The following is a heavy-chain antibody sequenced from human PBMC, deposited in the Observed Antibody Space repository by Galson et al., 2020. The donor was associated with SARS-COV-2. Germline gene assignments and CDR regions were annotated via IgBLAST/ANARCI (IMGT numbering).Heavy chain of an antibody. CDR3: ARVMSALTTVPKFYFDF. J-gene: IGHJ4*02. V-gene: IGHV3-11*01. CDR2: ISSGGDAI. D-gene: IGHD4-17*01. Sequence: GGFLRLSGAASGLTYSDYYMSWIRQPPGKGLEWVSSISSGGDAIYYADSVKGRFTVSRDNAKNSLYVQMNSLRAEDTAVYYCARVMSALTTVPKFYFDFWGQGTLVTVSS. CDR1: GLTYSDYY.